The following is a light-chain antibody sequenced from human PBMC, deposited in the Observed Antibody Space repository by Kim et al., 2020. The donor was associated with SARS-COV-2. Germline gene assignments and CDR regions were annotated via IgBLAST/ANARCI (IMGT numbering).Light chain of an antibody. CDR2: DAS. J-gene: IGKJ2*01. Sequence: LAPGERATLSCRASQSVSSSYLAWYQQKSGQTPRLLVYDASSRATGIPDRFSGSGSGTEFTLIISSLEPEDFAVYYCHQYGSLPYTFGQGTKLEI. CDR1: QSVSSSY. V-gene: IGKV3-20*01. CDR3: HQYGSLPYT.